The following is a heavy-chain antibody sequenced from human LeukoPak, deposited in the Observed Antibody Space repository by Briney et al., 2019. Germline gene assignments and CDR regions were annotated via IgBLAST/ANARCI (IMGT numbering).Heavy chain of an antibody. V-gene: IGHV1-2*02. J-gene: IGHJ4*02. CDR3: AKSYGSGSYYRGGHDY. Sequence: ASVKVSCKASGYTFTGYYMHWVRQAPGRGLEWMGWINPNSGGTNYAQKFQGRVTMTRDTSISTAYMELSRLRSDDTAVYYCAKSYGSGSYYRGGHDYWGQGTLVTVSS. D-gene: IGHD3-10*01. CDR2: INPNSGGT. CDR1: GYTFTGYY.